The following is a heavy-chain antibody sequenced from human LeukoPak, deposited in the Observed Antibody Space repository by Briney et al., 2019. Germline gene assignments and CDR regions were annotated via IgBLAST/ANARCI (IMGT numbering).Heavy chain of an antibody. Sequence: GGSLRLSCAASGFTFSTYAMSWVRQAPGKGLEWVSVISGSGGSTYHADSVKGRFTISRDSSKNTVYLQMNSLRDEDTAVYYCARDRLGIAAADAIDYWGQGTLVTVSS. V-gene: IGHV3-23*01. CDR3: ARDRLGIAAADAIDY. J-gene: IGHJ4*02. CDR2: ISGSGGST. CDR1: GFTFSTYA. D-gene: IGHD6-13*01.